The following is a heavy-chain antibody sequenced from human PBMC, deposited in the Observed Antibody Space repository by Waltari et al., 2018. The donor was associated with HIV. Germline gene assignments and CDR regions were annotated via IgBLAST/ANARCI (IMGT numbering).Heavy chain of an antibody. D-gene: IGHD1-26*01. CDR2: IMPIFGTP. CDR3: ACADRDQSGSYYIFDY. Sequence: QVQLVQSGAEVKKPGSSVKVSCKATGGTRRHSFSWVRQAPGQGLEWLGGIMPIFGTPNYAQKFQGRVTISADESATSVYLEMKTLRSDDTATYFCACADRDQSGSYYIFDYWGQGSLVTVSS. V-gene: IGHV1-69*01. J-gene: IGHJ4*02. CDR1: GGTRRHS.